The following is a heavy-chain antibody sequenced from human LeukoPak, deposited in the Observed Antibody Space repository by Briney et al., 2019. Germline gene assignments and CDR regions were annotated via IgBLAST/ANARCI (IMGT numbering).Heavy chain of an antibody. CDR1: GGSFSGYY. V-gene: IGHV4-34*01. J-gene: IGHJ6*03. Sequence: SETLSLTCAVCGGSFSGYYWNWIRQSPGKGLEWIGEINHSGSTNYNPSLKSRVTISVDTSKNQFSLKLSSVTAADTAVYYCAMGRVDYYGSGSYLRSRYYYYYMDVWGKGTTVTISS. CDR2: INHSGST. CDR3: AMGRVDYYGSGSYLRSRYYYYYMDV. D-gene: IGHD3-10*01.